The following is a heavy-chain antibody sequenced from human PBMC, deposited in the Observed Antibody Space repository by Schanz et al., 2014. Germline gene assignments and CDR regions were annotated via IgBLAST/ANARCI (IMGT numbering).Heavy chain of an antibody. J-gene: IGHJ4*02. CDR3: MAMGRNTSHYFDH. D-gene: IGHD1-1*01. CDR1: GFTFSNHA. V-gene: IGHV3-23*04. CDR2: IGGSGDST. Sequence: EVQLVESGGGLAQPGGSLRLSCAASGFTFSNHALSWVRQAPGKGLEWVSGIGGSGDSTHYADSVKGRFTIARDNSKNTLFLQMDSLRVEDTAVYYCMAMGRNTSHYFDHWGQGTLVTVSS.